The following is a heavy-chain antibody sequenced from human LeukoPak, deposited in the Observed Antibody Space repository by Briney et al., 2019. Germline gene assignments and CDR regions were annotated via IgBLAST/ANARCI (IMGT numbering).Heavy chain of an antibody. CDR1: GYTFTGYC. J-gene: IGHJ4*02. V-gene: IGHV1-2*02. CDR3: ARSRGYYYDSSGYSDY. D-gene: IGHD3-22*01. Sequence: ASVKVSCKASGYTFTGYCMHWVRQAPGQGLEWMGWINPNSGGTNYAQKFQGRVTMTRDTSISTAYMELSRLRSDDTAVYYCARSRGYYYDSSGYSDYWGQGTLVTVSS. CDR2: INPNSGGT.